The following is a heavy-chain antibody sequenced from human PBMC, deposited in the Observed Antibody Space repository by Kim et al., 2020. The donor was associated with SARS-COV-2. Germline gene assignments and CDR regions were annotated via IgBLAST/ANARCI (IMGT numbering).Heavy chain of an antibody. CDR3: ARDTRDYYGMDV. V-gene: IGHV3-33*01. CDR1: GFTFSSYG. CDR2: IWYDGSNK. J-gene: IGHJ6*02. Sequence: LSLTCAASGFTFSSYGMHWVRQAPGKGLEWVAVIWYDGSNKYYADSVKGRFTISRDNSKNTLYLQMNSLRAEDTAVYYCARDTRDYYGMDVWGQGTTVTVSS.